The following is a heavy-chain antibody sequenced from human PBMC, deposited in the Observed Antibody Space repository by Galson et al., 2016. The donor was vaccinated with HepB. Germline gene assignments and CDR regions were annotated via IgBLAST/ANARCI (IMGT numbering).Heavy chain of an antibody. V-gene: IGHV4-61*01. D-gene: IGHD1-26*01. CDR3: VRDHCRAGGGSYNVLDI. Sequence: SETLSLTCSVSGGSVSSSSHLWTWIRQPPGKGLEWIGNIRDSGSTKYNPSLKSRVVTSLDTSKNQFSLKLTSVTAADTAVYYCVRDHCRAGGGSYNVLDIWGQGTLVTVSS. CDR1: GGSVSSSSHL. J-gene: IGHJ3*02. CDR2: IRDSGST.